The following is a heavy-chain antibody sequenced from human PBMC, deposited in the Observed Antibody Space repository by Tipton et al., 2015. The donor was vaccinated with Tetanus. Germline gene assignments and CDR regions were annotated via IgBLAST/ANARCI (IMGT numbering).Heavy chain of an antibody. Sequence: SLRLSCAASGFTFSSYAMHWVRQAPGKGLEWVAVISYDGSNKYYADSVKGRFTISRDNSKNTLYLQMNSLRAEDTAVYYCARDRSLITMVRGVIWGSFGHYWGQGTLVTVSS. CDR1: GFTFSSYA. J-gene: IGHJ4*02. V-gene: IGHV3-30-3*01. CDR2: ISYDGSNK. D-gene: IGHD3-10*01. CDR3: ARDRSLITMVRGVIWGSFGHY.